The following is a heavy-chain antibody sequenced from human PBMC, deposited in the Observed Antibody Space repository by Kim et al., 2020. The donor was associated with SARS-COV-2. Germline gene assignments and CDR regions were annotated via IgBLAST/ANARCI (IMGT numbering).Heavy chain of an antibody. V-gene: IGHV3-30*18. Sequence: GGSLRLSCAASGFTFSSYGMHWVRQAPGKGLEWVAVISYDGSNKYYADSVKGRFTISRDNSKNTLYLQMNSLRAEDTAVYYCAKDLDGYNYGTDFDYWGQGTLVTVSS. J-gene: IGHJ4*02. D-gene: IGHD5-12*01. CDR3: AKDLDGYNYGTDFDY. CDR1: GFTFSSYG. CDR2: ISYDGSNK.